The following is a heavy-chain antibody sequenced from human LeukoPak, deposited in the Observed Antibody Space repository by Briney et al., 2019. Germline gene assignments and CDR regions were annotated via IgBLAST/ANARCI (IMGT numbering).Heavy chain of an antibody. CDR2: ISCSGGST. Sequence: GGSLRLSCAVSGFTFSNYDMSWVRQAPGKGLEWVSHISCSGGSTYYADSVKGRFTISRDNSKNTLYLQVNSLVADDAAVYYFAKGFYYDSSAYFDSWGQGTLVTASS. D-gene: IGHD3-22*01. CDR3: AKGFYYDSSAYFDS. J-gene: IGHJ4*02. CDR1: GFTFSNYD. V-gene: IGHV3-23*01.